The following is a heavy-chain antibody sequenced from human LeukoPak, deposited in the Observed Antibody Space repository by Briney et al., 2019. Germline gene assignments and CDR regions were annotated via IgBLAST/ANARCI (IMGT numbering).Heavy chain of an antibody. V-gene: IGHV4-39*01. CDR1: GGSIINYDYY. CDR2: MHYSGST. J-gene: IGHJ5*02. Sequence: PSETLSLTCTVSGGSIINYDYYWGWIHQPPGKGLEWIASMHYSGSTYLNPSLKSRVTISVDTSKNQFSLNLSSVTAADTAVYYCTRICGSTSCSDGDWFDPWGQGTLVTVSS. CDR3: TRICGSTSCSDGDWFDP. D-gene: IGHD2-2*01.